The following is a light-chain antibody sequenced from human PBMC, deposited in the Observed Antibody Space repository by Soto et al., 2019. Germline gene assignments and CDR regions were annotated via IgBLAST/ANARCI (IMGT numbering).Light chain of an antibody. CDR1: GRDIGAYDY. Sequence: QSVLTQPASVSGSPGQSITISCTGSGRDIGAYDYVSWYQQHPGKAPKLMISEVSNRPSGVSNRFSGSKSGNTASLTISGLQAEDEADYYCSSYTAGGTIFGTGTKLTVL. CDR2: EVS. J-gene: IGLJ1*01. V-gene: IGLV2-14*01. CDR3: SSYTAGGTI.